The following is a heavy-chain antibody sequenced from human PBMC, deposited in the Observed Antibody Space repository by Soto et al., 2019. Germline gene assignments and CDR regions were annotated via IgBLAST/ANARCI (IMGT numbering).Heavy chain of an antibody. CDR1: GYTFTIYG. D-gene: IGHD1-26*01. V-gene: IGHV1-18*01. J-gene: IGHJ2*01. CDR3: ARGGSLYWYFDL. Sequence: ASVKVSCKASGYTFTIYGINWVRQAPGQGLEWMGWISPDNGNTNYAQKLQGRVTMTTDTSTSTAYMELRSLRSDDTAVYYCARGGSLYWYFDLWGRGTLVTVSS. CDR2: ISPDNGNT.